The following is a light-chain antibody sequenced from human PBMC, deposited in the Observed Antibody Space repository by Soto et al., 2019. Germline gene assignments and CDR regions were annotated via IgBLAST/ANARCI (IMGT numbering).Light chain of an antibody. Sequence: EIVMTQSPATLSVSPGERATLSCRASQSVSSNLAWYQQKPGQAPRLLIYGASTRATGIPARFSGSGSGTEFTLTISSLHSEDFAVYYCQQYNNLPQTFGQGTKVEIK. V-gene: IGKV3-15*01. CDR3: QQYNNLPQT. CDR2: GAS. CDR1: QSVSSN. J-gene: IGKJ1*01.